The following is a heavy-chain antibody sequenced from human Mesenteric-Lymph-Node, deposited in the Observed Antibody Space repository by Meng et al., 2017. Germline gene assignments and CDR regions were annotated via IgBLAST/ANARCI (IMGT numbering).Heavy chain of an antibody. D-gene: IGHD2-2*01. CDR2: MDYRGST. CDR1: GGSISSNNW. CDR3: ARGELLWDY. Sequence: QVHLQESGRGLVKPSGTLSLTCDVSGGSISSNNWWSWVRQPPGKGLEWIGYMDYRGSTFYNPSLKSRVTISVDTSKNQFSLKLSSVTAADTAVYFCARGELLWDYWGQGTLVTVSS. V-gene: IGHV4-4*02. J-gene: IGHJ4*02.